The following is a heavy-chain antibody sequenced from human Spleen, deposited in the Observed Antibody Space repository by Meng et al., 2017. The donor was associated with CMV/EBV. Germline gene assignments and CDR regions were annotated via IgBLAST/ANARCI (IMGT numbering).Heavy chain of an antibody. CDR2: IWYDETNK. D-gene: IGHD2-2*02. V-gene: IGHV3-30*02. CDR3: AKDLIPATIRGFDY. CDR1: GCTLSSYG. Sequence: SGCTLSSYGMHWVRQATGKGLEWVEIIWYDETNKYYADYVKGRFTISRDNSKTTLYLQMNSLRPEDTALYYCAKDLIPATIRGFDYWGQGELVTVSS. J-gene: IGHJ4*02.